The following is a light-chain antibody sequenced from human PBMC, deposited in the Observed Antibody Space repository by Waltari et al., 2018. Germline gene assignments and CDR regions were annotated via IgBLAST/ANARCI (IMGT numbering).Light chain of an antibody. Sequence: QSVLTQPPSADGTPGQRVTISCSGSSSNIGSNTVNWYQQLPGTAPKLLIYSNNQRPSGVPDRFSGSKSGTSASLAISGLQSEDEADYYCAAWDDSLNGWVFGGGTKLTVL. CDR3: AAWDDSLNGWV. CDR1: SSNIGSNT. CDR2: SNN. J-gene: IGLJ3*02. V-gene: IGLV1-44*01.